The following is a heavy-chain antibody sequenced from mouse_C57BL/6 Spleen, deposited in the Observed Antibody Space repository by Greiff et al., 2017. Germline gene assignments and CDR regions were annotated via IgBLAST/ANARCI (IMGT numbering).Heavy chain of an antibody. CDR1: GYTFTDYN. Sequence: VQLQQSGPELVKPGASVKMSCTASGYTFTDYNMHWVKQSSGQSLEWIGYFNPNNGGTSYNQKFKGKATLTVNKSSSTAYMERRRLTSEDAAVYYCETQLDDWGQGTTLTVSS. CDR3: ETQLDD. CDR2: FNPNNGGT. V-gene: IGHV1-22*01. J-gene: IGHJ2*01.